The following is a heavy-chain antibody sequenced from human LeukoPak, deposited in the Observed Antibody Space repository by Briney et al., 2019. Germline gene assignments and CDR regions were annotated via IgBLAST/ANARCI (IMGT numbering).Heavy chain of an antibody. CDR1: GGSISSGDYY. Sequence: PSETLSLTCTVSGGSISSGDYYWSWIRQPPGKGLEWIGYIYYSGSTYYNPSLKSRVTISVDTSKNQFSLKLSSVTAADTAVYYCARTTYYYDSSGYSYYFDYWGQGTLVTVSS. J-gene: IGHJ4*02. D-gene: IGHD3-22*01. CDR2: IYYSGST. V-gene: IGHV4-30-4*02. CDR3: ARTTYYYDSSGYSYYFDY.